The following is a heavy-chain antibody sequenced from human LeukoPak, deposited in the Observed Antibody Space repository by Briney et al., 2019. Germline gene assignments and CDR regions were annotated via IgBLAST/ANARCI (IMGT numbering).Heavy chain of an antibody. J-gene: IGHJ4*02. Sequence: SQTLSLTCTVCGGSINSGDYFWSWIRQPAGKGLEWIGRVYTSGNTLYNPSLKSRVAISIDRSKNQFSLKLTSVTAADTAPYPCARGGTIFTFFDYWGQGIVVTVSS. V-gene: IGHV4-61*02. CDR1: GGSINSGDYF. CDR3: ARGGTIFTFFDY. D-gene: IGHD5-24*01. CDR2: VYTSGNT.